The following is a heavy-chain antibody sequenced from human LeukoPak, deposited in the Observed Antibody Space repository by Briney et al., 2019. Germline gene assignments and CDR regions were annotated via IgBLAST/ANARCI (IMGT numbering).Heavy chain of an antibody. D-gene: IGHD3-10*01. V-gene: IGHV4-4*07. CDR2: IYTSGST. Sequence: SETLSLTCTVSGGSISSYYWSWIRQSAGKGLEWIGRIYTSGSTNYSPSLKSRVTMSVDKSKNQFSLKLSSVTAAETAVYYCARETYYYGSGSRDYYMDVWGKGTTVTVSS. CDR1: GGSISSYY. CDR3: ARETYYYGSGSRDYYMDV. J-gene: IGHJ6*03.